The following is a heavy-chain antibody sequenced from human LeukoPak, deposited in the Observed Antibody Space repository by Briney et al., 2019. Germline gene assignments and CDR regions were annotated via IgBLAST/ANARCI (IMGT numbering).Heavy chain of an antibody. D-gene: IGHD3-10*01. Sequence: GGSLRLSCAASGFTFSNYWMHWVRQAPGKGLVWVSHINSDGSSTTYADSVKGRFTISRDNAKNTLYLQMNSLRAEDMAVYYCARDTFGDGIDYWGQGTLVTVSS. CDR3: ARDTFGDGIDY. V-gene: IGHV3-74*01. CDR1: GFTFSNYW. J-gene: IGHJ4*02. CDR2: INSDGSST.